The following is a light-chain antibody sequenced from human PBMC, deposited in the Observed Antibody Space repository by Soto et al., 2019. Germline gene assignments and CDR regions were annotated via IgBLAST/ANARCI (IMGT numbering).Light chain of an antibody. J-gene: IGLJ2*01. CDR3: QSYDISLSGVV. V-gene: IGLV1-40*01. CDR2: GNI. CDR1: SSNIGAGYD. Sequence: QSVLTQPPSVSGAPGQRVTISCTGSSSNIGAGYDVHWYQQLPGTAPKLLISGNINRPSGVPDRFSGSRSGTSASLAITGHQAEDEADYHCQSYDISLSGVVFGGGTKLTVL.